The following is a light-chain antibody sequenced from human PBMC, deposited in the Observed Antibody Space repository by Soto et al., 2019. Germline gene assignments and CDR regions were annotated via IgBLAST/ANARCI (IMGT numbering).Light chain of an antibody. CDR3: QQHNTYSGA. J-gene: IGKJ1*01. CDR2: AAS. Sequence: DRPLPPSPSCRSASVGDRVTITCRASQGISSYLAWYQQKPGKAPNLLIYAASSLQRGVPSRFSGSGSGTEFTLTISSRLPTDFATYYYQQHNTYSGAFGQGTKVDNK. CDR1: QGISSY. V-gene: IGKV1-9*01.